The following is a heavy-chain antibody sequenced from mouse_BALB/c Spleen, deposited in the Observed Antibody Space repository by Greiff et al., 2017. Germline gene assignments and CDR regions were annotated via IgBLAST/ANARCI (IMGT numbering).Heavy chain of an antibody. V-gene: IGHV2-4-1*01. D-gene: IGHD2-4*01. CDR2: IWSGGST. J-gene: IGHJ3*01. CDR1: GFSLTSYG. Sequence: QVQLQQSGPGLVQPSQSLSITCTVSGFSLTSYGVHWVRQSPGKGLEWLGVIWSGGSTDYNAAFISRLSISKDNSKSQVFFEMNSLQADDTAIYYCARSRGYDYDWFAYWGQGTLVTVSA. CDR3: ARSRGYDYDWFAY.